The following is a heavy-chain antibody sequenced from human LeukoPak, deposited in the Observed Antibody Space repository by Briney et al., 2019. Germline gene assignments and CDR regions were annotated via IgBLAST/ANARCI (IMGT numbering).Heavy chain of an antibody. J-gene: IGHJ4*02. CDR3: AREGGPYRPLDY. V-gene: IGHV4-4*02. CDR1: GGSISNTNW. CDR2: VNLQGST. Sequence: SGTLSLTCGVSGGSISNTNWWTWVRQPPGKGLEWIGEVNLQGSTNYNPSLKSRVAISVDNSENHISLQLTSVPAAHTAVYYCAREGGPYRPLDYSGQGTLVTVAS.